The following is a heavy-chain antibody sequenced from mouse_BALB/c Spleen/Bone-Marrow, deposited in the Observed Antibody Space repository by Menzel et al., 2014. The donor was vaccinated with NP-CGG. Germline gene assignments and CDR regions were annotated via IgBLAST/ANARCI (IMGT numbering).Heavy chain of an antibody. D-gene: IGHD2-1*01. V-gene: IGHV1S137*01. CDR2: ISTYYGDA. Sequence: QVQLQQPGAELVRPGISVKISCKGSGYTFTDYAMHWVKQSHAKSLEWIGVISTYYGDASYNQKFKGKATMTADKSSSTAYMELARLTSEDSAIYYCAREGGNFPWFAYWGQGTLVTVSA. CDR3: AREGGNFPWFAY. J-gene: IGHJ3*01. CDR1: GYTFTDYA.